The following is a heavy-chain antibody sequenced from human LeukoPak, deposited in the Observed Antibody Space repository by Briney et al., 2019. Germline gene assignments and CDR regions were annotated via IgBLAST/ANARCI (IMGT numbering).Heavy chain of an antibody. CDR3: ARDGELYYYDSSGYYDY. CDR2: ISSSSSYI. Sequence: GGSLRLSCAASGFTFSSYSMNWVRQAPGKGLEWVSSISSSSSYIYYADSVKGRFTISRDNAKNTLYLQMNSLRAEDTAVYYCARDGELYYYDSSGYYDYWGQGTLVTVSS. V-gene: IGHV3-21*01. D-gene: IGHD3-22*01. CDR1: GFTFSSYS. J-gene: IGHJ4*02.